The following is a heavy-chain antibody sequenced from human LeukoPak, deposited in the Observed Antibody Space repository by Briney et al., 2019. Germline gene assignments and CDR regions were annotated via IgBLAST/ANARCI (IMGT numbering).Heavy chain of an antibody. D-gene: IGHD3-10*01. Sequence: PGASVKVSCKASGYSFTGYYLHWVRQAPGQGLEWKGWINPDNGDTNYLQQFQGRVTMTRDTSITTAYMELSRLRSDDTAVYYCTRDLLGGSGTFDPWGQGTLVTVSS. V-gene: IGHV1-2*02. J-gene: IGHJ5*02. CDR1: GYSFTGYY. CDR3: TRDLLGGSGTFDP. CDR2: INPDNGDT.